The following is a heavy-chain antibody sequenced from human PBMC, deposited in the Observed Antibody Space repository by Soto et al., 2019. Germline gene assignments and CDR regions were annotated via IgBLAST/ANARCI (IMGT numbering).Heavy chain of an antibody. Sequence: QLQLQESGSGLVKPSQTLSLTCAVSVVSISSGGYSLSWIRQPPGKVLEWIGYIYHSGSTYYNPSLKSRFSISVDRCKNQFSLKRTCVTSADTAVYYCARENRDGSKGIAFDIWGQWTMVT. V-gene: IGHV4-30-2*01. CDR1: VVSISSGGYS. CDR3: ARENRDGSKGIAFDI. D-gene: IGHD6-13*01. CDR2: IYHSGST. J-gene: IGHJ3*02.